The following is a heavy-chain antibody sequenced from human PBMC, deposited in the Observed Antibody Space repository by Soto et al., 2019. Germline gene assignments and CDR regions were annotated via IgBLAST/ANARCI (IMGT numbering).Heavy chain of an antibody. V-gene: IGHV3-21*01. D-gene: IGHD4-17*01. CDR2: ISSSSSYI. J-gene: IGHJ3*02. CDR1: GFTFSICS. CDR3: ARDGYGDYSTDAFDI. Sequence: GGSLRLSCAASGFTFSICSMNWVCQAPGKGLGWVSSISSSSSYIYYADSVKGRFTISRDNAKNSLYLQMNSLRAEDTAVYYCARDGYGDYSTDAFDIWGQGTMVTVSS.